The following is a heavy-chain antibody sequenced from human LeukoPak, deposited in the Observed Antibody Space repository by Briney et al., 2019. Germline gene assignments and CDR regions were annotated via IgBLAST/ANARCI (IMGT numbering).Heavy chain of an antibody. V-gene: IGHV4-59*08. J-gene: IGHJ4*02. CDR1: GGSISSYY. CDR3: ARATMRLTYYYDSSGGFDY. CDR2: IYYSGST. Sequence: SETLSLTCTVSGGSISSYYWSWIRQPPGKGLEWIGYIYYSGSTNYNPSLKSRVTISVDTSKNQFSLKLSSVTAADTAVYYCARATMRLTYYYDSSGGFDYWGQGTLVTVSS. D-gene: IGHD3-22*01.